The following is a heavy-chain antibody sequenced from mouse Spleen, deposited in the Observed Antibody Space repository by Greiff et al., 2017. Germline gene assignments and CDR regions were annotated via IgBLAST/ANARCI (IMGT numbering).Heavy chain of an antibody. CDR3: AKMSYYYGSSYDDY. J-gene: IGHJ2*01. CDR1: GYTFTSYY. CDR2: IYPGNVNT. D-gene: IGHD1-1*01. Sequence: QVQLQQSGPELVKPGASVRISCKASGYTFTSYYIHWVKQRPGQGLEWIGWIYPGNVNTKYNEKFKGKATLTADKSSSTAYMQLSSLTSEDSAVYFCAKMSYYYGSSYDDYWGQGTTLTVSS. V-gene: IGHV1S56*01.